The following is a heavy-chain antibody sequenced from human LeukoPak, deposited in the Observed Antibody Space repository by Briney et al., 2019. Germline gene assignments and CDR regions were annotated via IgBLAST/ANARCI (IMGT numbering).Heavy chain of an antibody. V-gene: IGHV4-34*01. CDR1: GGSFSGYY. J-gene: IGHJ4*02. CDR2: INHSGST. D-gene: IGHD6-13*01. Sequence: KPSETLSLTCAVYGGSFSGYYRSWIRQPPGKGLEWIGEINHSGSTNYNPSLKSRVTISVDTSKNQFSLKLSSVTAADTAVYYCASLPRGSSSWYSRYFDYWGQGTLVTVSS. CDR3: ASLPRGSSSWYSRYFDY.